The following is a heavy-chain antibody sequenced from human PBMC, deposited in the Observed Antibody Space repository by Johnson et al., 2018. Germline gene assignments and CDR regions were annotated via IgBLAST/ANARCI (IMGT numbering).Heavy chain of an antibody. CDR1: GGSFSGHY. CDR3: ARDFSF. V-gene: IGHV4-34*01. Sequence: QVQLQQWGAGLLKPSETLSLTCAVYGGSFSGHYWSWIRPPPGTGPEWIGEINHRGSTISNPSLTSRITISVDTSKNLFSLRLSSGTAADMAVYYCARDFSFWGQGTLVTVSS. J-gene: IGHJ4*02. D-gene: IGHD2/OR15-2a*01. CDR2: INHRGST.